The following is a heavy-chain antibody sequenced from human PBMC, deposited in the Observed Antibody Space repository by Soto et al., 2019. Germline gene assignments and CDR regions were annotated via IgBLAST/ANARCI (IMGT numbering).Heavy chain of an antibody. CDR2: ISYDGSNK. D-gene: IGHD4-17*01. CDR1: GFTFSTYA. J-gene: IGHJ4*02. Sequence: QVQLVESGGDVVQPGGSQRLSCAASGFTFSTYAMYWARQAPGKGLEWVAVISYDGSNKYYADSVKGRFTISRDDSKNTVYLQMNSLRAEDTAVYYCARAAATMTTIYYFDSWGQGTLVTVSS. CDR3: ARAAATMTTIYYFDS. V-gene: IGHV3-30-3*01.